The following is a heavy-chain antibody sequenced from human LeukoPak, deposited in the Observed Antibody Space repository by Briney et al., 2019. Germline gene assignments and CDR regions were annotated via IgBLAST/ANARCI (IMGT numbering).Heavy chain of an antibody. V-gene: IGHV3-7*03. Sequence: GGSLRLSCAASGFTFSSYWMSWVRQAPGKGLEWVANIKQDGSEKYYVDSVKGRFTISRDNAKNSLYLQMNRLRAEDTAVYYCARDQYYDILTGYYTSNHFDYWGQGTLVTVSS. D-gene: IGHD3-9*01. CDR2: IKQDGSEK. CDR1: GFTFSSYW. CDR3: ARDQYYDILTGYYTSNHFDY. J-gene: IGHJ4*02.